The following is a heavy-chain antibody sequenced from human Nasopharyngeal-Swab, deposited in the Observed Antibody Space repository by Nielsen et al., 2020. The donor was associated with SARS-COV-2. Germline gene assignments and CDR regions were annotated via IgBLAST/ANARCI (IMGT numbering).Heavy chain of an antibody. J-gene: IGHJ4*02. CDR3: ARGIAAAGTLDY. V-gene: IGHV6-1*01. D-gene: IGHD6-13*01. CDR1: GDSVASNRAA. CDR2: AYYRSTWYL. Sequence: SQTLSLTCVISGDSVASNRAAWHWIRQSPSRGLEWLGRAYYRSTWYLDYAVSVQGRISINPDTTKNLFSLYLNSVTLDDTAVYYCARGIAAAGTLDYWGQGTLVTVSS.